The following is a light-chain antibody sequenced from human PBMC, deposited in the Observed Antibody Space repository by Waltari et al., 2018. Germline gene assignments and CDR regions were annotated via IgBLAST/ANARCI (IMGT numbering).Light chain of an antibody. J-gene: IGLJ1*01. CDR3: TSYTSSHSLV. V-gene: IGLV2-14*03. CDR1: SRDVGGYDW. Sequence: QSALTQPASVSWSPGQSITISCTGTSRDVGGYDWVSWYQQHPDKAPKVGMLDVSYRPSGVSTRFSGSKAGSTVSLTISGLQAEDEADYYCTSYTSSHSLVFGTGTKVTVL. CDR2: DVS.